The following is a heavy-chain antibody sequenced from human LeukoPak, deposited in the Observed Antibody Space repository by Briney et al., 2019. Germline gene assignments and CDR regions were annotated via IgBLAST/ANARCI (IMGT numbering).Heavy chain of an antibody. CDR2: IIPILGIA. CDR3: ARGIVGATGLAFDI. V-gene: IGHV1-69*04. Sequence: PVKVSCKASGGTFSSYAISWVRQAPGQGLEWMGRIIPILGIANYAQKFQGRVTITADKSTSTAYMELSSLRSEDTAVYYCARGIVGATGLAFDIWGQGTMVAVSS. J-gene: IGHJ3*02. CDR1: GGTFSSYA. D-gene: IGHD1-26*01.